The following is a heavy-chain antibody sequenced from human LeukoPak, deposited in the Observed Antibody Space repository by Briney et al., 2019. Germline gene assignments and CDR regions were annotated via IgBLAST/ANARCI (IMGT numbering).Heavy chain of an antibody. Sequence: ASVKVSCKASGYTFTGYYTHWVRQAPGQGLEWMGWINPNSGGTNYAQKFQGRVTMTRDTSISTAYMELSRLRSDDTAVYYCARLYDFWSGPKDYWGQGTLVTVSS. CDR3: ARLYDFWSGPKDY. D-gene: IGHD3-3*01. CDR2: INPNSGGT. J-gene: IGHJ4*02. V-gene: IGHV1-2*02. CDR1: GYTFTGYY.